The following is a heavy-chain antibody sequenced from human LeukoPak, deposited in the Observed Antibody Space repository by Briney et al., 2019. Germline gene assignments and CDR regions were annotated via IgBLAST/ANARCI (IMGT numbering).Heavy chain of an antibody. Sequence: PSETLSLTRTVSGGSINNYYWSWIRQPPGKGLEWIGYTYYSGSGSTNYNPSLKSRVTISVDTSKNQFSLKLSSVTAADTAVYYCARRGGHGGSFDYWGQGTLVTVFS. V-gene: IGHV4-59*08. J-gene: IGHJ4*02. CDR2: TYYSGSGST. D-gene: IGHD4-23*01. CDR3: ARRGGHGGSFDY. CDR1: GGSINNYY.